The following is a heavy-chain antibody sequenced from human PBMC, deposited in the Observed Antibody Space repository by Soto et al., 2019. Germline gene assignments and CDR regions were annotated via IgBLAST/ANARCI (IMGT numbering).Heavy chain of an antibody. CDR1: GYTFTSYG. CDR2: ISAYNGNT. V-gene: IGHV1-18*01. CDR3: AGHVLRYFDWSH. Sequence: ASVKVSCKASGYTFTSYGISWVRQAPGQGLEWMGWISAYNGNTNYAQKLQGRVTMTTDTSTSTAYMELRSLRSDGTAVYYCAGHVLRYFDWSHWGQGTLVTVSS. J-gene: IGHJ4*02. D-gene: IGHD3-9*01.